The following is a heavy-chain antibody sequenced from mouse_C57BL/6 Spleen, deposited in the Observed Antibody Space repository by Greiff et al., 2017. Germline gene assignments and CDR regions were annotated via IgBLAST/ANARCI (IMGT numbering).Heavy chain of an antibody. J-gene: IGHJ3*01. CDR2: IHPSDSDT. CDR3: AIRTAQATIFAY. D-gene: IGHD3-2*02. V-gene: IGHV1-74*01. Sequence: QVQLQQPGAELVKPGASVKVSCKASGYTFTSYWMHWVKQRPGQGLEWIGRIHPSDSDTNYNQKFKGKATLTVDKSSSTAYIQLSSLTSEDSAVYYCAIRTAQATIFAYWGQGTLVTVSA. CDR1: GYTFTSYW.